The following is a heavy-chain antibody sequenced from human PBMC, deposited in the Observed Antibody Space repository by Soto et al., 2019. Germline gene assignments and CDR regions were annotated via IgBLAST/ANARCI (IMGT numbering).Heavy chain of an antibody. V-gene: IGHV4-31*03. J-gene: IGHJ5*02. Sequence: PSETLSLTCTVSGGSICSGGYYWSWIRQHPGKGLEWIGYIYYSGSTYYNPSLKSRVTISVDTSKNQFSLKLSSVTAADTAVYYCARVPLDFSCSSTSCRESNWFDPWGQGTLVTVSS. D-gene: IGHD2-2*01. CDR2: IYYSGST. CDR3: ARVPLDFSCSSTSCRESNWFDP. CDR1: GGSICSGGYY.